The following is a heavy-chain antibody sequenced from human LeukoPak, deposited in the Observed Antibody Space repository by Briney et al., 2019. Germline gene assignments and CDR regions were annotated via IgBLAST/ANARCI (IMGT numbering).Heavy chain of an antibody. CDR1: GFTLSSYA. J-gene: IGHJ4*02. D-gene: IGHD4-17*01. CDR2: ISYDGSNK. V-gene: IGHV3-30-3*01. Sequence: GGSLRLSCAASGFTLSSYAMHWVRQAPGKGLEWVAVISYDGSNKYYADSVKGRFTISRDNSKNTLYLQMNSLRAEDTAVYYCARDVDYGGFDYWGQGTLVTVSS. CDR3: ARDVDYGGFDY.